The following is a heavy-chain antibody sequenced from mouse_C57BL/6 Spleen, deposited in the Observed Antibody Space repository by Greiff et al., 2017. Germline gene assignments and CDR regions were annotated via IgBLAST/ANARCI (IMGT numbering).Heavy chain of an antibody. CDR3: TRSPVVATPVGYFDV. CDR1: GYTFTDYE. CDR2: IDPETGGT. V-gene: IGHV1-15*01. D-gene: IGHD1-1*01. J-gene: IGHJ1*03. Sequence: VQLQQSGAELVRPGASVTLSCKASGYTFTDYEMHWVKQTPVHGLEWIGAIDPETGGTAYNQKFKGKAILTADKSSSTACMELRSLTSEDSAVYYCTRSPVVATPVGYFDVWGTGTTGTVSS.